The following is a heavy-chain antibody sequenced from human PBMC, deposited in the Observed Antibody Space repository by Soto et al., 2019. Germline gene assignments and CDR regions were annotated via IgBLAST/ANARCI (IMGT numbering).Heavy chain of an antibody. J-gene: IGHJ5*02. CDR1: GFSVSSSH. CDR3: AKLGPYGSESYSFRYNWIDH. D-gene: IGHD3-10*01. V-gene: IGHV3-53*01. Sequence: EVQLVDSGGGLIQPGGSLRLSCAASGFSVSSSHMIWVRQAPGKGLEWVSVIYSGGATYYAVSVKGRFTISRDRSKNTVYLKMDGLRTEDTAVYHCAKLGPYGSESYSFRYNWIDHWGQGTLVTVSS. CDR2: IYSGGAT.